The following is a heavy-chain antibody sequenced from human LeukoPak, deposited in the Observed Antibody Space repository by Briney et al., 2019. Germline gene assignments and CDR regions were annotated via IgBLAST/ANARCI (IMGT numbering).Heavy chain of an antibody. V-gene: IGHV4-31*03. CDR2: IYYSGST. Sequence: PSETLSLTCTVSGGSISSGGYYWSWIRQHPGKGLEWIGYIYYSGSTYYNPSLKSRVTISVDKSKNQFSLKLSSVTAADTAVYYCARCYYDSSGYYLDDYWGQGTLVTVSS. CDR3: ARCYYDSSGYYLDDY. D-gene: IGHD3-22*01. CDR1: GGSISSGGYY. J-gene: IGHJ4*02.